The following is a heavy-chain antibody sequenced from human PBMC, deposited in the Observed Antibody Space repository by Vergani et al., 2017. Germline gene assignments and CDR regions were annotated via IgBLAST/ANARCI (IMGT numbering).Heavy chain of an antibody. CDR2: IYYSGST. J-gene: IGHJ4*02. D-gene: IGHD3-3*01. CDR3: ARAGYYDFWSGYYPASWIYFDY. V-gene: IGHV4-59*01. Sequence: QVQLQESGPGLVKPSETLSLTCTVSGGSISSYYWSWIRQPPGKGLEWIGYIYYSGSTNYNPSLKSRVTISVDTSKNQFSLKLSSVTAADTAVYYCARAGYYDFWSGYYPASWIYFDYWGQGTLVTVSS. CDR1: GGSISSYY.